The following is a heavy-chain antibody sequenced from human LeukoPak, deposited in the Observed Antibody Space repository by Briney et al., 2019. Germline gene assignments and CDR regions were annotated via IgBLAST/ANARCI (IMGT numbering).Heavy chain of an antibody. CDR3: SRGLGGSYYFEH. D-gene: IGHD1-26*01. V-gene: IGHV4-34*01. CDR1: GGSFGGYY. CDR2: IIHSGGT. J-gene: IGHJ4*02. Sequence: PSETLSLTCAVYGGSFGGYYWSWLRQPPGKGLDWIGEIIHSGGTNYNPSLKCRVTISVDTSKNQFSLNLNSINAADTAVYYCSRGLGGSYYFEHWGQGTLVTVSS.